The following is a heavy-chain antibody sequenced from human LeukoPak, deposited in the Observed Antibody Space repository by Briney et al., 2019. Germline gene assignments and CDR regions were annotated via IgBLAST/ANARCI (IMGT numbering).Heavy chain of an antibody. CDR1: GGSISSYY. J-gene: IGHJ6*03. CDR2: IYTSGST. V-gene: IGHV4-4*07. CDR3: ARDARSQDIVVVPAASRYYYYYMDV. Sequence: SETLSLTCTVSGGSISSYYWSWIRQPAGKGLEWIGRIYTSGSTNYNPSLKSRVTMSVDTSKNQFSLKLSSVTAADTAVYYCARDARSQDIVVVPAASRYYYYYMDVWGKGTTVTVSS. D-gene: IGHD2-2*01.